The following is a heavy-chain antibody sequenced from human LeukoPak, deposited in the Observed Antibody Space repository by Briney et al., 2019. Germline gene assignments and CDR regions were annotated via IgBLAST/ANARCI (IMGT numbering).Heavy chain of an antibody. CDR3: ARGFRLDY. J-gene: IGHJ4*02. D-gene: IGHD3-10*01. CDR1: GFTFSSYE. V-gene: IGHV3-48*03. CDR2: ISSSGSAM. Sequence: GRSLRLSCAASGFTFSSYEMNWVRQAPGKGLEWVSYISSSGSAMYYADSVKDRFTISRDNTKNSLYLQMNSLRAEDTAVYYCARGFRLDYWGQGTLVTVSS.